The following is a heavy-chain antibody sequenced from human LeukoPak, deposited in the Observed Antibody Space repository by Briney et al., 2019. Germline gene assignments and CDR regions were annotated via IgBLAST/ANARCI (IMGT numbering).Heavy chain of an antibody. Sequence: ASVKVSCKASGYTLTSYCMHWVRQAPGQGLEWMGIINPSGGTTTYAQKFQGRVTLTRDTSTSTVYMVVSSLRSEDTAVYYCARAGGVAATATDFDYWGQGTLVTVPS. CDR3: ARAGGVAATATDFDY. J-gene: IGHJ4*02. V-gene: IGHV1-46*01. CDR2: INPSGGTT. CDR1: GYTLTSYC. D-gene: IGHD6-19*01.